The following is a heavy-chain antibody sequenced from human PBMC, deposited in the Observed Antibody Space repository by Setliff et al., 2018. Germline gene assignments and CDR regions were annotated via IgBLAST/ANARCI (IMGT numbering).Heavy chain of an antibody. CDR1: GGSISSGDYY. CDR2: IYYSGST. Sequence: PSETLSLTCTVSGGSISSGDYYWSWIRQPPGKGLEWIGYIYYSGSTYYNPSLKSRVTISVDTSKNQFSLKVSSVTAADTAVYCCARSFSRREKFLLDYWGQGALVTVSS. V-gene: IGHV4-30-4*08. CDR3: ARSFSRREKFLLDY. J-gene: IGHJ4*02.